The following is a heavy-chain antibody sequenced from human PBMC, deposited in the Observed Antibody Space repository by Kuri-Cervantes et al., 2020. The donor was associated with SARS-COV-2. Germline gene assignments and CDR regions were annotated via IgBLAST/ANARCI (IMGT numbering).Heavy chain of an antibody. CDR3: ARDRSRAYYYDSSGFGA. CDR2: INHSGST. CDR1: GGSFSGYY. D-gene: IGHD3-22*01. J-gene: IGHJ5*02. Sequence: SQTLSLTCAVYGGSFSGYYWSWIRQPPGKGLEWIGEINHSGSTNYNPSLKSQVTISVDTSKNQFSLKLSSVTAADTAVYYCARDRSRAYYYDSSGFGAWGQGTLVTVSS. V-gene: IGHV4-34*01.